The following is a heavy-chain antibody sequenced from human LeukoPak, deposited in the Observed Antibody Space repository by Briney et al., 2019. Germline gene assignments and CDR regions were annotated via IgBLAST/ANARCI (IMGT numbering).Heavy chain of an antibody. CDR3: AKGSRGYTNYYFDY. CDR1: GFSFSGYA. CDR2: ISGSGAST. Sequence: PGGSLRLSCASSGFSFSGYAMIWVRQAPGKGLELVSTISGSGASTFYADSVGGRFITSKDIPSNIVYLQMNSLRAEDTAVYYCAKGSRGYTNYYFDYWGQGTLVTVSS. D-gene: IGHD2-2*02. J-gene: IGHJ4*02. V-gene: IGHV3-23*01.